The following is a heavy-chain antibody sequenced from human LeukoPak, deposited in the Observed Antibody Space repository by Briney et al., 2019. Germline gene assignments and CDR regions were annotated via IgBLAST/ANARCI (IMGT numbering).Heavy chain of an antibody. V-gene: IGHV3-30*18. J-gene: IGHJ4*02. Sequence: GGSLRLSCAASGFTFSSYGMHWVRQAPGKGLEWVAVISYDGSNKYYADSVKGRFTISRDNSKNTLYLQMNSLRAEDTAVYYCAKDHADSYGRRLEELELFDYWGQGTLVTVSS. CDR1: GFTFSSYG. D-gene: IGHD5-18*01. CDR2: ISYDGSNK. CDR3: AKDHADSYGRRLEELELFDY.